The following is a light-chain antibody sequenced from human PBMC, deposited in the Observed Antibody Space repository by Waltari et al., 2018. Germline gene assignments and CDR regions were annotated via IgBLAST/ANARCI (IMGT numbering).Light chain of an antibody. V-gene: IGLV4-69*01. CDR2: VNSDGSH. J-gene: IGLJ3*02. CDR3: QTGGHGTWV. Sequence: QLVLTQSPSASASLGASVKLPCTLSSGHSTNVIASPQKRPEKGPRYLRKVNSDGSHNKGDEIPDRFSVSSSGAERYLTISSLQSEDEADYYCQTGGHGTWVFGGGTKLTVL. CDR1: SGHSTNV.